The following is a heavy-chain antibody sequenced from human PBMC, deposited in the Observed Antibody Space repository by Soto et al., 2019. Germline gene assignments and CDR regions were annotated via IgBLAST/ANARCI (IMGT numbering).Heavy chain of an antibody. J-gene: IGHJ5*02. Sequence: GGSLRLSCAASGFTFSSYGMHWVRQAPGKGLEWMAVISYDGSNKYYADSVKGRFTISRDNSKNTLYLQMNSLRAEDTAVYYCAKAFLEWLSSYNWFDPWGQGTLVTVSS. CDR3: AKAFLEWLSSYNWFDP. V-gene: IGHV3-30*18. D-gene: IGHD3-3*02. CDR1: GFTFSSYG. CDR2: ISYDGSNK.